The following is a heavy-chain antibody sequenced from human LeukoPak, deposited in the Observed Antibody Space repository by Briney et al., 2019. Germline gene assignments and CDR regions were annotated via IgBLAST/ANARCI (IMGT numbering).Heavy chain of an antibody. V-gene: IGHV3-43*01. D-gene: IGHD3-10*01. CDR3: VKEGGYIGSDGNHYYSGMDV. J-gene: IGHJ6*02. CDR2: ISWNGGST. Sequence: PGGSLRLSCAASGFPFDAYTMHWVRQPPGKGLEWVSLISWNGGSTYYADSVTGRFTISRDNSKSSLYLQMNSLTTADTALYYCVKEGGYIGSDGNHYYSGMDVWGQGTTVTVSS. CDR1: GFPFDAYT.